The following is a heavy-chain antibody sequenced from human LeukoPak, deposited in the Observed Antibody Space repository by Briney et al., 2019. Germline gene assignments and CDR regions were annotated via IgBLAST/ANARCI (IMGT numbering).Heavy chain of an antibody. J-gene: IGHJ6*03. Sequence: SETLSLTCTVSGGSISSHYGSWIRQPPGKGLEWVGYIYYSGSTNYNPSLKSRVTISVDTSKTQFPLKLSSVTAADTAVYYCARGLSGYPYYYYYYYMDVWGKGTTVTVSS. CDR2: IYYSGST. V-gene: IGHV4-59*11. D-gene: IGHD3-22*01. CDR3: ARGLSGYPYYYYYYYMDV. CDR1: GGSISSHY.